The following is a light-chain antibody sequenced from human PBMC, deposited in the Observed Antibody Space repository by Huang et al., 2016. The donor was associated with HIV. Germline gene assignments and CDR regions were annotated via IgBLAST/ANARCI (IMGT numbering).Light chain of an antibody. CDR3: QQYERPPDT. CDR1: QSVGIY. CDR2: GAS. V-gene: IGKV3-20*01. J-gene: IGKJ3*01. Sequence: EIVLTQSPGTLSLSPGERATLSCRASQSVGIYLAWYQQKPGQAPRLLIYGASTRVTGNPDRFSGGGSGTDFTLSISRLEPEEFAVYYCQQYERPPDTFGPGTKVNIK.